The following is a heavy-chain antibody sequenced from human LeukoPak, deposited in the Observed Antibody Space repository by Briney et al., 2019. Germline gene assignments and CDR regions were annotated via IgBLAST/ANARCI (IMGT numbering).Heavy chain of an antibody. Sequence: SETLSLTCTVSGGSISSYYWSWIRQPPGKGLEWIGYIYYSGSTNYNLSLKSRVTISVDTSKNQFSLKLSSVTAADTAVYYCARGLRFLEWLPDAFDIWGQGTMVTVSS. CDR1: GGSISSYY. D-gene: IGHD3-3*01. CDR2: IYYSGST. J-gene: IGHJ3*02. V-gene: IGHV4-59*01. CDR3: ARGLRFLEWLPDAFDI.